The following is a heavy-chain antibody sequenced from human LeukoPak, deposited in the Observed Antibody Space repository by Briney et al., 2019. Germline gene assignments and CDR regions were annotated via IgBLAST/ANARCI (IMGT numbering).Heavy chain of an antibody. CDR2: IGIDSGNT. J-gene: IGHJ4*02. V-gene: IGHV3-48*01. D-gene: IGHD5-24*01. Sequence: GGSLRLSCAASGFTFSDYSMNWVRQAPGKGLEWISYIGIDSGNTNYADSVKGRFTISGDKAKDSLYLQMNSLRVEDTAAYYCARDYKYAFDNWGQGTLVTVSS. CDR1: GFTFSDYS. CDR3: ARDYKYAFDN.